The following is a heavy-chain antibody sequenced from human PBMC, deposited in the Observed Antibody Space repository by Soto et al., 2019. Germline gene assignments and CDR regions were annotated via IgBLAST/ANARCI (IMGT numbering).Heavy chain of an antibody. V-gene: IGHV6-1*01. D-gene: IGHD3-16*02. Sequence: SQTLSLTCAISGDSVSSNSAAWNWIRPSPSRGLEWLGRTYYRSKWYNDYAVSVKSRITINPDTSKNQFSLQLNSVTPEDTAVYYCARGDYIWGSYRYPNRFDYWGQGTLVTVSS. CDR3: ARGDYIWGSYRYPNRFDY. CDR1: GDSVSSNSAA. J-gene: IGHJ4*02. CDR2: TYYRSKWYN.